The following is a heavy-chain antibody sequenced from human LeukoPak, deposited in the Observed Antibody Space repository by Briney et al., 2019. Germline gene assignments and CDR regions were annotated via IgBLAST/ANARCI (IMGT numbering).Heavy chain of an antibody. Sequence: SETLSLTCTVSGGSISSSSYYWGWIRQPPGKGLEWIGSIYYSGSTYYNPSLKSRVTISVDTSKNQFSLKLSSVTAADTAVYYCARRGYYGSGSSFDYWGQGTLVTVSS. V-gene: IGHV4-39*01. CDR3: ARRGYYGSGSSFDY. CDR1: GGSISSSSYY. CDR2: IYYSGST. D-gene: IGHD3-10*01. J-gene: IGHJ4*02.